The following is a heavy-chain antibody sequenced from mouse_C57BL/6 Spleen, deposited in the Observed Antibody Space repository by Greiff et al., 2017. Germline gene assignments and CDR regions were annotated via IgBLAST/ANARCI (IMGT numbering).Heavy chain of an antibody. CDR1: GYSFTGYY. CDR2: INPSTGGT. Sequence: VQLQQSGPELVKPGASVKISCKASGYSFTGYYMNWVQQSPDKSLEWIGEINPSTGGTTYNQKFKAMSTLTVDKSSSTAYMQLKSLTSEDSAVYCWARARFAYWGQGTLVTVSA. J-gene: IGHJ3*01. V-gene: IGHV1-42*01. CDR3: ARARFAY.